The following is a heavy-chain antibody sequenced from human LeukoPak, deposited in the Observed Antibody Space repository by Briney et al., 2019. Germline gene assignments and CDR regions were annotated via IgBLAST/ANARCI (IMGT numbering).Heavy chain of an antibody. J-gene: IGHJ4*02. CDR2: ISAYNGNT. CDR3: ARAKKWTPIDY. CDR1: GGTFSSYA. D-gene: IGHD1-26*01. Sequence: GASVKVSCKASGGTFSSYAISWVRQAPGQGLEWMGWISAYNGNTNYAQKLQGRVTMTTDTSTSTAYMELRSLRSDDTAVYYCARAKKWTPIDYWGQGTLVTVSS. V-gene: IGHV1-18*01.